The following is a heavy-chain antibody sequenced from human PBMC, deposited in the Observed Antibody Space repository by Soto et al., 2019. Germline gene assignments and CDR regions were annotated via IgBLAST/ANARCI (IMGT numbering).Heavy chain of an antibody. Sequence: SETLSLTCTVSGGSISSYYWSWIRQPPGKGLEWIGYIYYSGSTNYNPSLKSRVTISVDTSKNQFSLKLSSVTAADTAVYYCARGVQDTVAALLAYYYYMDVWGKGTTVTVSS. CDR1: GGSISSYY. J-gene: IGHJ6*03. D-gene: IGHD2-15*01. CDR3: ARGVQDTVAALLAYYYYMDV. CDR2: IYYSGST. V-gene: IGHV4-59*01.